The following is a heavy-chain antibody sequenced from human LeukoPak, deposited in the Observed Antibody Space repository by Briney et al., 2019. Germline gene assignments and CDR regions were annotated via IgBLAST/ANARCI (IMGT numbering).Heavy chain of an antibody. CDR1: GFTFSSYA. CDR3: ARDGGSYLQPTDY. V-gene: IGHV3-23*01. Sequence: PGGSLRLSCAGSGFTFSSYAMNWVRQAPGKGLEWVSGISGSGGSTYYADSVKGRFSISRDDSKNTVYLQMNSLRAEDTAVYYCARDGGSYLQPTDYWGQGTLVTVSS. CDR2: ISGSGGST. D-gene: IGHD1-26*01. J-gene: IGHJ4*02.